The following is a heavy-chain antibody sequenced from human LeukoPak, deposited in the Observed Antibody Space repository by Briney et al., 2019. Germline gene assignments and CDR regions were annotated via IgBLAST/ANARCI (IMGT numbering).Heavy chain of an antibody. J-gene: IGHJ4*02. CDR1: GFTFSSYA. CDR3: ARDGPYDILTGYYPDY. V-gene: IGHV3-30*01. Sequence: GGSLRLSCAASGFTFSSYAMHWVRQAPGKGLEWVAVVSYDGSNKYYADSVKGRFTISRDNSKNTLYLQMNSLRAEDTAVYYCARDGPYDILTGYYPDYWGQGTLVTASS. D-gene: IGHD3-9*01. CDR2: VSYDGSNK.